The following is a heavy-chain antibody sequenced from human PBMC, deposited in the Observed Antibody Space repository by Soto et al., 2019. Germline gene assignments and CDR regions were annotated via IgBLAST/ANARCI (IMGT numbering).Heavy chain of an antibody. CDR1: GGSISSYY. J-gene: IGHJ6*02. CDR2: IYYSGST. Sequence: SETLSLTCTVSGGSISSYYWSWIRQPPGKGLEWIGYIYYSGSTNYNPSLKSRVTISVDTSKNQFSLKLSSVTAADTAVYYCAIGLSNQRYYYGMDVWGQGTTVPVSS. D-gene: IGHD2-2*01. CDR3: AIGLSNQRYYYGMDV. V-gene: IGHV4-59*01.